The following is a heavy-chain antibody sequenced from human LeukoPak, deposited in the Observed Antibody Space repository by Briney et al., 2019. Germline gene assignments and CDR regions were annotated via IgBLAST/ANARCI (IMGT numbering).Heavy chain of an antibody. Sequence: GGPLRLSCAASGFTFSSYAMSWVRQAPGKGLEWVSAISGSGGSTYYADSVKGRFTISRDNSKNTLYLQMNSLRAEDTAVYYCAKDGRIDYGDYLLRYYYGMDVWGQGTTVTVSS. CDR3: AKDGRIDYGDYLLRYYYGMDV. CDR2: ISGSGGST. V-gene: IGHV3-23*01. J-gene: IGHJ6*02. CDR1: GFTFSSYA. D-gene: IGHD4-17*01.